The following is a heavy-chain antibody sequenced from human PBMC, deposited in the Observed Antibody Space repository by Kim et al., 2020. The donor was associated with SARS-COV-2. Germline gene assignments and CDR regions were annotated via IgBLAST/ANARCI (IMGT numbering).Heavy chain of an antibody. D-gene: IGHD2-15*01. J-gene: IGHJ4*02. CDR3: AGGLCLSGSCSTPLDD. V-gene: IGHV4-39*07. CDR2: IFYSGGT. CDR1: DDSISSSDYY. Sequence: SETLSLTCTVSDDSISSSDYYWGWIRQPPGKGLEWIGHIFYSGGTYYHPSLKSRVTISVHMSKNQFSLRLNCVTAADTAVYYCAGGLCLSGSCSTPLDDWGRGILVTVSS.